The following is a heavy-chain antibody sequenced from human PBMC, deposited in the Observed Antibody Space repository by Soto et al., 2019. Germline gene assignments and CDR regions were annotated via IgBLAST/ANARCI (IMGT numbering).Heavy chain of an antibody. Sequence: EVQLVESGGGLVQPGGSLRLSCAASGFTFSSYSMNWVRQAPGKGLEWVSYISSSSSTIYYADSVKGRFTISRDNAKNSLYLQMNSLRAEATAVYYCVCGWYAGYYYMDVWGKGTTVTVSS. D-gene: IGHD6-19*01. CDR2: ISSSSSTI. V-gene: IGHV3-48*01. J-gene: IGHJ6*03. CDR1: GFTFSSYS. CDR3: VCGWYAGYYYMDV.